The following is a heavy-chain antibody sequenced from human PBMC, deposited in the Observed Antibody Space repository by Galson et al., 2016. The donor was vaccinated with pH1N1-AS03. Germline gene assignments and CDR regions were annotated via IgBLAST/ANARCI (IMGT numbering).Heavy chain of an antibody. J-gene: IGHJ4*02. CDR2: ISRDGNTI. V-gene: IGHV3-74*01. D-gene: IGHD3-16*01. CDR3: TQEGAQVDY. Sequence: KGLEWVSRISRDGNTINYADSVKGRFTISRDSGYNTLYLQMNSLRAEDTAVYYCTQEGAQVDYWGQGTLVTVSS.